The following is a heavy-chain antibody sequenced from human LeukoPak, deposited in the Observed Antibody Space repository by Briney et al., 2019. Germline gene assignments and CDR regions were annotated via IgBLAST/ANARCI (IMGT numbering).Heavy chain of an antibody. CDR3: AREERGAMVRGVIPINWFDP. CDR2: MYYSVST. V-gene: IGHV4-59*01. J-gene: IGHJ5*02. Sequence: PSETLSLTSNVSGGSISGYYRTWTPQPPREGLGRIVYMYYSVSTNYNPPLKRRVNISLDTSKNQFSLKLSSVTAADTAVYYCAREERGAMVRGVIPINWFDPWGXXXXXTXXS. D-gene: IGHD3-10*01. CDR1: GGSISGYY.